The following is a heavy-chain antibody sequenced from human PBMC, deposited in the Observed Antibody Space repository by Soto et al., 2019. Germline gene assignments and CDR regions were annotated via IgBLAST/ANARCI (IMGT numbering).Heavy chain of an antibody. CDR3: ARALYCSGGSCSPLRGMDV. J-gene: IGHJ6*02. CDR1: GDSTTTDYY. D-gene: IGHD2-15*01. CDR2: IYHSGST. V-gene: IGHV4-38-2*02. Sequence: SETLSLTWSVSGDSTTTDYYWGWIRQPPKKGLEWIGTIYHSGSTYYNPSLKTRVTISVDTSKNQFSLKLSSVTAADTAVYYCARALYCSGGSCSPLRGMDVWGQGTTVT.